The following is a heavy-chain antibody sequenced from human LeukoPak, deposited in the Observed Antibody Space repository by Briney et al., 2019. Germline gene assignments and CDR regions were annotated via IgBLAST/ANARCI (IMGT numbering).Heavy chain of an antibody. V-gene: IGHV4-30-4*07. CDR3: ARETSQKGAHYMDV. Sequence: SETLSLTCAVSGGSISSGGYSWSWIRQPPGKGMEFIAYIYYTGNTYFNPSLKSRVTISVDTSKNQFSLKLSSVTAADTAVYYCARETSQKGAHYMDVWGKGTTVTISS. D-gene: IGHD3-16*01. J-gene: IGHJ6*03. CDR1: GGSISSGGYS. CDR2: IYYTGNT.